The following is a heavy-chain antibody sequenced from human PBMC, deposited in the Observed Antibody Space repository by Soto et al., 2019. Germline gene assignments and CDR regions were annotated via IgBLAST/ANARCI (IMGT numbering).Heavy chain of an antibody. CDR1: GFTFSSYS. CDR3: ARDFKESQYYYYCMDV. Sequence: EVHLVESGGGLVKPGGSLRLSCVVSGFTFSSYSMNWVRQAPGKGLEWVSSISSGSNYTYYADSVKGRFTISRDNAKNSVYLQMNSLRAEDTALYYCARDFKESQYYYYCMDVWGKGTTVTVSS. CDR2: ISSGSNYT. V-gene: IGHV3-21*06. D-gene: IGHD3-10*01. J-gene: IGHJ6*03.